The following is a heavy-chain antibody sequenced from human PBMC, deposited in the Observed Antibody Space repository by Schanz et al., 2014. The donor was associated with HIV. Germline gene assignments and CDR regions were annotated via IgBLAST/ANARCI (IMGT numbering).Heavy chain of an antibody. Sequence: QVQLVESGGGVVQPGRSLRLSCAAYGFRFSTYGMHWVRQAPGKGLEWVAVISYDGNKKYYADSVKGRFTISRDISKNTLYLQMNSLRAEDTAVYYCAKEEQQLGGVGGYHFDYWGQGTLVTVSS. D-gene: IGHD6-13*01. J-gene: IGHJ4*02. V-gene: IGHV3-30*18. CDR2: ISYDGNKK. CDR1: GFRFSTYG. CDR3: AKEEQQLGGVGGYHFDY.